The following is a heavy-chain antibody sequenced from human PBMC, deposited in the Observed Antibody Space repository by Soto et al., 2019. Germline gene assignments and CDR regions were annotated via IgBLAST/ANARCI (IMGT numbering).Heavy chain of an antibody. CDR3: ARGDGDTLDY. D-gene: IGHD2-21*02. CDR2: INAYIAKT. CDR1: GYTFINYG. V-gene: IGHV1-18*01. J-gene: IGHJ4*02. Sequence: QVQLVQSGGEVKKPGASVKVSCRASGYTFINYGITWVRQAPGQGLEWLAWINAYIAKTDNAHKGQGRVTMTADTSPSTAYLELRSLTSDDTAVYYWARGDGDTLDYWGQGTVVTVSS.